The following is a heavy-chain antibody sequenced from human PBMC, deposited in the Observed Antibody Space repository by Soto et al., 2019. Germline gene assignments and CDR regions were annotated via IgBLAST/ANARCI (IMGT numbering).Heavy chain of an antibody. CDR1: GYTFSGYY. J-gene: IGHJ6*02. D-gene: IGHD2-2*02. CDR3: ARSLTEGYCTITGCYTRPLYGMDV. Sequence: GASVKVSCKASGYTFSGYYIHWLRQAPGQGLEWMGWINPNSGGTNYAQKFQGRVTVTRDTPTSTAYMELSRLTSDDTAVYYCARSLTEGYCTITGCYTRPLYGMDVWAKGPRSPLL. V-gene: IGHV1-2*02. CDR2: INPNSGGT.